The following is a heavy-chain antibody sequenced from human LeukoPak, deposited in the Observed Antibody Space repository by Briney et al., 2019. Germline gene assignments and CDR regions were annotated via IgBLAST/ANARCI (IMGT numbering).Heavy chain of an antibody. CDR3: APLCGVGAILGPIDS. V-gene: IGHV3-21*01. D-gene: IGHD1-26*01. CDR2: ISSSSSYI. J-gene: IGHJ4*02. Sequence: GGSLRHSCAASGFTFSSYSMNWVRQAPGKGLEWVSSISSSSSYIYYADSVKGRFTISRDNAKNSLYLQMNSLRAEDTAVYYCAPLCGVGAILGPIDSWGQGTLVTVSS. CDR1: GFTFSSYS.